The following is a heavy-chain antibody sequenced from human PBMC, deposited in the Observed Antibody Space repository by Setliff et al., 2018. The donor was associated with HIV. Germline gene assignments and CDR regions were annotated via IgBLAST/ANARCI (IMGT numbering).Heavy chain of an antibody. J-gene: IGHJ5*01. CDR2: TKEDGSEK. V-gene: IGHV3-7*01. Sequence: PGGSLRLSCAASGFTFSSYWMNWVRHVPGKGLQWVADTKEDGSEKYYVDSVKGRFTISRDNAKGSLYLQMNSLRAEDTAIYYCARDHRHDILTDDSWGQGTLVTVSS. CDR1: GFTFSSYW. D-gene: IGHD3-9*01. CDR3: ARDHRHDILTDDS.